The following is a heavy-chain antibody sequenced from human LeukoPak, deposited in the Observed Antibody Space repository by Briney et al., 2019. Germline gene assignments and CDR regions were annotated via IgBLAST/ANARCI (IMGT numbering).Heavy chain of an antibody. CDR1: GYTFTSYA. D-gene: IGHD2-15*01. J-gene: IGHJ4*02. CDR3: ARTYCSGGSCYGDFDY. Sequence: ASVKVSCKASGYTFTSYAMNWVRQAPGQGLEWMGWINTNTGNPTYAQGFTGRFVFSLDTSVSTAYLQISSLKAEDTAVYYCARTYCSGGSCYGDFDYWGQGTLVTVSS. V-gene: IGHV7-4-1*02. CDR2: INTNTGNP.